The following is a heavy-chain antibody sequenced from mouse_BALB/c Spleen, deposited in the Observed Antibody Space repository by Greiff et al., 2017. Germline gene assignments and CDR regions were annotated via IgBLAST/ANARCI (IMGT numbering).Heavy chain of an antibody. J-gene: IGHJ2*01. CDR3: ARRGLGPRDYFDD. CDR1: GFNIKDTY. V-gene: IGHV14-3*02. CDR2: IDPANGNT. D-gene: IGHD4-1*01. Sequence: EVQLQQSGAELVKPGASVKLSCTASGFNIKDTYMHWVKQRPEQGLEWIGRIDPANGNTKYDPKFQGKATITADTSSNTAYLQLSSLTSEDTAVYYCARRGLGPRDYFDDWGQGTTRTVSS.